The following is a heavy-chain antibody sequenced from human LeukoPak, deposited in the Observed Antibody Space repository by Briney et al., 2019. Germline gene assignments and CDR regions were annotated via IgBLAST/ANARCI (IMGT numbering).Heavy chain of an antibody. D-gene: IGHD1-1*01. CDR3: ARIGHNWNDWGAYYYYGMDV. CDR2: ISAYNGNT. V-gene: IGHV1-18*01. CDR1: GYTFTSYG. J-gene: IGHJ6*02. Sequence: GASVKVSCKASGYTFTSYGISWVRQAPGQGLEWMGWISAYNGNTNYAQKLQGRVTMTTDTSTSTAYMELRSLRSDDTAVYYCARIGHNWNDWGAYYYYGMDVWGQGTTVTASS.